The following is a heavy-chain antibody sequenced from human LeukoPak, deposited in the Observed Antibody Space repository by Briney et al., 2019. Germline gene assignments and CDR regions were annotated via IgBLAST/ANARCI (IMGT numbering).Heavy chain of an antibody. CDR3: AEDTPAWEHYLDY. Sequence: PGGSLRLSCAASGFTFSSYAMSWVRQAPGKGLEWVSAISGSGGSTYYADSVKGRFTISRDNSKNTLYLQMNSLRAEDTAEYYCAEDTPAWEHYLDYWGQGTLVTVSS. V-gene: IGHV3-23*01. D-gene: IGHD1-26*01. CDR1: GFTFSSYA. J-gene: IGHJ4*02. CDR2: ISGSGGST.